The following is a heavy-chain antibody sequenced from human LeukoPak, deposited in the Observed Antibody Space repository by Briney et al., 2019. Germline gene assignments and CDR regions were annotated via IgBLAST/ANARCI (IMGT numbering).Heavy chain of an antibody. CDR2: ISSSGSGGNT. Sequence: GGSLRLSCAASGFSLSTFAMSWLRQAPGKGLEWVSGISSSGSGGNTYYEDSVKGRFTISRDTSKNTLYLKMNSLRPEDTAVYYCAKDRTVGASYWYFDLWGRGTLVTVSS. V-gene: IGHV3-23*01. J-gene: IGHJ2*01. CDR3: AKDRTVGASYWYFDL. D-gene: IGHD1-26*01. CDR1: GFSLSTFA.